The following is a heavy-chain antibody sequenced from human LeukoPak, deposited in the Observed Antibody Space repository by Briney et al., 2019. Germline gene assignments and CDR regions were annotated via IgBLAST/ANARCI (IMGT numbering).Heavy chain of an antibody. D-gene: IGHD6-19*01. CDR1: GGSISSSSYY. J-gene: IGHJ5*02. V-gene: IGHV4-39*01. CDR3: ARPLGDLAVAGTGQNWFDP. Sequence: SKTLSLTCTVSGGSISSSSYYWGWIRQPPGKGLEWIGSIYYSGSTYYNPSLKSRVTISVDTSKNQFSLKLSSVTAADTAVYYCARPLGDLAVAGTGQNWFDPWGQGTLVTVSS. CDR2: IYYSGST.